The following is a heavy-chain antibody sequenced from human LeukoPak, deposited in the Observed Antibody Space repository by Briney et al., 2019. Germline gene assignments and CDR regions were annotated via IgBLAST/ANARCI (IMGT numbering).Heavy chain of an antibody. CDR1: GFTFSSYA. CDR3: VKEEQQLDPYYFDY. CDR2: ISSNGGST. V-gene: IGHV3-64D*06. Sequence: PGGSLRLSCSASGFTFSSYAMHWVRQAPGKGLEYVSAISSNGGSTYYADSVKGRFTISRDNSENTLYLQMSSLRAEDTAVYYCVKEEQQLDPYYFDYWGQGTLVTVSS. J-gene: IGHJ4*02. D-gene: IGHD6-13*01.